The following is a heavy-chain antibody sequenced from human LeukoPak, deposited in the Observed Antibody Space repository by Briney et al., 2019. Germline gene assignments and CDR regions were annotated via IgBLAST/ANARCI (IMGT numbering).Heavy chain of an antibody. CDR2: IYPGDSDT. CDR3: ARGMYYFDY. V-gene: IGHV5-51*01. D-gene: IGHD3-16*01. J-gene: IGHJ4*02. Sequence: GASLLISCKCSGSSFTSYWIGWGRPMPGKGLEWMGIIYPGDSDTRYSPSFQGQVTISADKSISTAYLQWSSLKASDTAMYYCARGMYYFDYWGQGTLVTVSS. CDR1: GSSFTSYW.